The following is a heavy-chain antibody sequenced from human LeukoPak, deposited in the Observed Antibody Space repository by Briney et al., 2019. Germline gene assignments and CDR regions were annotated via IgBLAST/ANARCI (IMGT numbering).Heavy chain of an antibody. J-gene: IGHJ5*02. CDR3: ARVVTPRYCSSTSCYWKGWFDP. Sequence: TLVKVSCKASGYTFTSYDINWVRQATGQGLEWMGWMNPNSGNTGYAQKFQGRVTITRNTSISTAYMELSSLRSEDTAVYYCARVVTPRYCSSTSCYWKGWFDPWGQGTLVTVSS. CDR1: GYTFTSYD. V-gene: IGHV1-8*03. CDR2: MNPNSGNT. D-gene: IGHD2-2*01.